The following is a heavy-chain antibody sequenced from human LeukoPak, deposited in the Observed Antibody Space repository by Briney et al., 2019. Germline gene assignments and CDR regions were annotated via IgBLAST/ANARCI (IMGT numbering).Heavy chain of an antibody. CDR2: ISSSSSYI. V-gene: IGHV3-21*01. Sequence: GGSLRLSCAASGFTFSSYSMNWVRQAPGKGLEWVSSISSSSSYIYHADSVKGRFTISRDNAKNSLYLQMNSLRAEDTAVYYCASRVVVAANYGMDVWGQGTTVTVSS. CDR1: GFTFSSYS. D-gene: IGHD2-15*01. J-gene: IGHJ6*02. CDR3: ASRVVVAANYGMDV.